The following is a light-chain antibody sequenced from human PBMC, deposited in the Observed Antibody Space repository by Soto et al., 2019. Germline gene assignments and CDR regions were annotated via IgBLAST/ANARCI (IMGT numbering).Light chain of an antibody. CDR3: QQHSNRPPFT. CDR1: QNIGPY. V-gene: IGKV3-11*01. CDR2: DTS. J-gene: IGKJ3*01. Sequence: EIVLTQSPAILSSSPGESATLSFSSSQNIGPYLAWYQQKPGQAPRLLIYDTSNRATGISARFSGSGSGTDFTLTIDSLEPEDFAVYYCQQHSNRPPFTFGPGTKVDIK.